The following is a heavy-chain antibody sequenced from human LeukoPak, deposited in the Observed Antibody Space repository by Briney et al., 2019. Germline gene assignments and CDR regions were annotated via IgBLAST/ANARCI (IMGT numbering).Heavy chain of an antibody. CDR3: ARAYRYCSSTSCYAPGYFDY. CDR2: IYYSGST. D-gene: IGHD2-2*01. Sequence: SQTLSLTCTVSGGSINSGAYYWSWIRQHPGKGLEWIGYIYYSGSTFYNPSLKSRVTISVDTSKNQFSLKLSSVTAADTAVYYCARAYRYCSSTSCYAPGYFDYWGQGTLVTVSS. V-gene: IGHV4-31*03. J-gene: IGHJ4*02. CDR1: GGSINSGAYY.